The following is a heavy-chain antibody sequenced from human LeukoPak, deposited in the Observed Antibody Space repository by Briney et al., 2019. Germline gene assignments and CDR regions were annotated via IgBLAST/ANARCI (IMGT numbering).Heavy chain of an antibody. CDR2: ISYDGSNK. CDR3: AKDLRSYSGSYSRHYFDY. D-gene: IGHD1-26*01. Sequence: GGSLRLSCAASGFTFSSYGMHRVRQAPGKALEWVAVISYDGSNKYYADSVRGRFTISRDNSKNTLYLQMNSLRAEDTAVYYCAKDLRSYSGSYSRHYFDYWGQGTLVTVSS. J-gene: IGHJ4*02. V-gene: IGHV3-30*18. CDR1: GFTFSSYG.